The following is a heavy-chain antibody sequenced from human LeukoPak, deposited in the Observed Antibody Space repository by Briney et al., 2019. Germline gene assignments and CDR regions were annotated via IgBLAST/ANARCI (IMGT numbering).Heavy chain of an antibody. CDR1: GFTFSGSA. J-gene: IGHJ6*02. CDR3: RAYYYGSGTHRHGMDV. D-gene: IGHD3-10*01. CDR2: IRSKANSYAT. V-gene: IGHV3-73*01. Sequence: GGSLKLSCAASGFTFSGSATHWVRQASGKGLEWVGRIRSKANSYATAYAASVKGRFTISRDDSKNTAYLQMNSLKTEDTAVYYCRAYYYGSGTHRHGMDVWGQGTTVTVSS.